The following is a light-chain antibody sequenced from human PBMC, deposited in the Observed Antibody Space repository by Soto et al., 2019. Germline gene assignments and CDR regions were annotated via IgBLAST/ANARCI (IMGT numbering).Light chain of an antibody. J-gene: IGLJ1*01. CDR2: EVS. CDR3: SLYTSENTYV. CDR1: SSDVGAYNY. V-gene: IGLV2-14*01. Sequence: QSALTQPASVSGSPGQSITISCTGTSSDVGAYNYVSWYQQHPGKAPKLMIYEVSNRPSGVSNRFSGFKSGNTASLTISGLQPEDEADYYCSLYTSENTYVFGTGTKVTVL.